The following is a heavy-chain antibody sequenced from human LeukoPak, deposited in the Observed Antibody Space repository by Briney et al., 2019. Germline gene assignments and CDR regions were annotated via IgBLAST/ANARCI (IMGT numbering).Heavy chain of an antibody. V-gene: IGHV3-49*04. CDR1: GFTFGDYA. CDR2: ISSKAYRGTT. J-gene: IGHJ6*02. D-gene: IGHD5-18*01. Sequence: SGGSLRLSCTASGFTFGDYAMSWVRQAPGKGLDRVGFISSKAYRGTTEYAVSVKGRFTISRDYSKSIAYLQMNSLKTDDTAVYYCRRGPIQLWLYYGMDVWGQGTTVIVSS. CDR3: RRGPIQLWLYYGMDV.